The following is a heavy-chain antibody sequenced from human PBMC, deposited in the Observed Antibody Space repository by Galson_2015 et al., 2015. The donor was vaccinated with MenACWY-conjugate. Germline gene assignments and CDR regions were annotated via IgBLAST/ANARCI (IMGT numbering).Heavy chain of an antibody. CDR2: ISGSAGST. CDR1: GLTFSSYA. V-gene: IGHV3-23*01. Sequence: SLRLSCAASGLTFSSYAMSWVRQAPGKGLEWVAAISGSAGSTYSAGSVKGRFTISRDNSKNTLYLQMNSQGAEDTAIYYCAKSAADLYYYGMDVWGQGTTVTVSS. CDR3: AKSAADLYYYGMDV. J-gene: IGHJ6*02. D-gene: IGHD6-13*01.